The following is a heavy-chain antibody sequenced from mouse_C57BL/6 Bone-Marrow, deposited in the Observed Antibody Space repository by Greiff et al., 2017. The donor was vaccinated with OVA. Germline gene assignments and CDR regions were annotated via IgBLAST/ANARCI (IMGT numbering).Heavy chain of an antibody. CDR3: ARWGLRRYYAMDY. Sequence: LVESGAELARPGASVKLSCKASGYTFTSYGISWVKQRTGQGLEWIGEIYPRSGNTYYNEKFKGKATLTADKSSSTAYMELRSLTSEDSAVYFCARWGLRRYYAMDYWGQGTSVTVSS. D-gene: IGHD2-4*01. V-gene: IGHV1-81*01. CDR1: GYTFTSYG. J-gene: IGHJ4*01. CDR2: IYPRSGNT.